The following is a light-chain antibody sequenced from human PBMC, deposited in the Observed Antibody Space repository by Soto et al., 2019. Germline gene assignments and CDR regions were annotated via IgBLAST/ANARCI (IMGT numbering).Light chain of an antibody. V-gene: IGKV1-39*01. CDR1: QSISNH. J-gene: IGKJ1*01. CDR3: QQSYSTPRT. Sequence: DIQMTQSPSSLSASVEDRVIITCRASQSISNHLNWYSQKPGKAPKLLIYAASSLQSGVPSRFSGSGSGTDFTLTISSLQPEDFATYYCQQSYSTPRTFGQGTKVDI. CDR2: AAS.